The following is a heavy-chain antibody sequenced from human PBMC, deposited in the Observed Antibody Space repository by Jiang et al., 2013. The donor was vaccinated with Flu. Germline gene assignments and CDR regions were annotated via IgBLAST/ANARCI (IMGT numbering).Heavy chain of an antibody. V-gene: IGHV3-23*04. J-gene: IGHJ6*02. D-gene: IGHD3-22*01. Sequence: VQLVESGGGLVQSGGSLRLSCAASGFTFSSYAMTWVRQAPGKGLEWVSTISGFGATYYADSVKGRFTISRDNSKDTVYLQMDSLRAEDTAVYYCAKTVTTDYYGLDVWGQGSTVTVSS. CDR2: ISGFGAT. CDR1: GFTFSSYA. CDR3: AKTVTTDYYGLDV.